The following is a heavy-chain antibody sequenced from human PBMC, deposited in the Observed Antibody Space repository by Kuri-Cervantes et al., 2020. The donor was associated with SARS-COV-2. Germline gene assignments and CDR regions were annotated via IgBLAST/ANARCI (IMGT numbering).Heavy chain of an antibody. CDR3: ARDEEGSSWSSYYYYYGMDV. J-gene: IGHJ6*02. D-gene: IGHD6-13*01. CDR1: GFTFGDYA. CDR2: IRSKAYGGTT. Sequence: GGSLRLSCTASGFTFGDYAMSWFRRAPGKGLEWVGFIRSKAYGGTTEYAASVKGRFTISRDDSKSIAYLQMNSLRAEDTAVYYCARDEEGSSWSSYYYYYGMDVWGQGTTVTVSS. V-gene: IGHV3-49*03.